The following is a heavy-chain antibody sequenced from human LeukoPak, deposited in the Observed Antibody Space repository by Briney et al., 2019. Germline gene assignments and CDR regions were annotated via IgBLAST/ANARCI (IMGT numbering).Heavy chain of an antibody. D-gene: IGHD2-2*01. J-gene: IGHJ4*02. CDR2: IYTSGST. V-gene: IGHV4-4*07. CDR1: GFTFSSYA. CDR3: ARDCSSTSCYFN. Sequence: GSLRLSCAASGFTFSSYAMSWIRQPAGKGLEWIGRIYTSGSTNYNPSLKSRVTMSVDTSKNQFSLKLSSVTAADTAVYYCARDCSSTSCYFNWGQGTLVTVSS.